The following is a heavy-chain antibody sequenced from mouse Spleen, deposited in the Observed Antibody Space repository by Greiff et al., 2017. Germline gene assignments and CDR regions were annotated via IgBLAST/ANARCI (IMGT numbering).Heavy chain of an antibody. D-gene: IGHD3-2*01. J-gene: IGHJ3*01. V-gene: IGHV1-82*01. Sequence: QVQLQQSGPELVKPGASVKISCKASGYAFSSSWMNWVKQRPGNGLEWIGRIYPGDGDTNYNGKFKGKATLTADKSSSTAYMQLSSLTSEDSAVYFCARDSSGYPFAYWGQGTLVTVSA. CDR1: GYAFSSSW. CDR2: IYPGDGDT. CDR3: ARDSSGYPFAY.